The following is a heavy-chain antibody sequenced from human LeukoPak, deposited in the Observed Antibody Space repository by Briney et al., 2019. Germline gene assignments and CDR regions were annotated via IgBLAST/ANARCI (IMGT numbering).Heavy chain of an antibody. D-gene: IGHD5-18*01. J-gene: IGHJ4*02. CDR3: AQMINTAITY. CDR2: IYWNDDK. CDR1: GFSLTTSEVG. Sequence: SGPTLVKPTQTLTLTCTFSGFSLTTSEVGVGWIRQPPGKALEWLALIYWNDDKRYSPSLKSRLTITKDTSKNQVVLTMTDMDPVDTATYYCAQMINTAITYWGQGTLVTVSS. V-gene: IGHV2-5*01.